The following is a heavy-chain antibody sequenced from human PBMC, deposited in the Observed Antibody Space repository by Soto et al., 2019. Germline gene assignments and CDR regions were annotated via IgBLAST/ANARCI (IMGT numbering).Heavy chain of an antibody. CDR3: VKDGSSGWPYYYGMDV. CDR1: GFTFSSYG. D-gene: IGHD6-19*01. CDR2: ISYDGRNK. Sequence: VGSLRLSCAASGFTFSSYGMHWVRQAPGKGLEWVAVISYDGRNKYYADSVKGRFTISRDNSKNTLYLQMSSLRPEDTAVYYCVKDGSSGWPYYYGMDVWGQGTTVTVSS. J-gene: IGHJ6*02. V-gene: IGHV3-30*18.